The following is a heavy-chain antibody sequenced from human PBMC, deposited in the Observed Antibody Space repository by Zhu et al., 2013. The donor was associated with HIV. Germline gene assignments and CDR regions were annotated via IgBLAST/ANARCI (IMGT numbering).Heavy chain of an antibody. CDR3: ARGRRYCSSTSCHRNYYYYMDV. Sequence: QVQLVQSGAEVKKPGSSVEVSCKASGGTFSSYAISWVRQAPGQGLEWMGGIIPIFGTANYAQKFQGRVTITADKSTSTAYMELSSLRSEDTAVYYCARGRRYCSSTSCHRNYYYYMDVWGKGTTVTVSS. CDR1: GGTFSSYA. V-gene: IGHV1-69*06. CDR2: IIPIFGTA. J-gene: IGHJ6*03. D-gene: IGHD2-2*02.